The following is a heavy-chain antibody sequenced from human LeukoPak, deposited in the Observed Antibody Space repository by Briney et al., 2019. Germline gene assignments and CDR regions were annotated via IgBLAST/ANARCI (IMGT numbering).Heavy chain of an antibody. CDR3: ARTSAGITMIVVVIPLFDY. CDR1: GDSVSSNSAA. D-gene: IGHD3-22*01. J-gene: IGHJ4*02. V-gene: IGHV6-1*01. CDR2: TYYRSKWYN. Sequence: SQTLTLTCAISGDSVSSNSAAWNWIRQSPSRGLEWLGRTYYRSKWYNDYEVSVKSRTTINPDTSKNQFSLQLNSVTPEDAAVYYCARTSAGITMIVVVIPLFDYWGQGTLVTVAS.